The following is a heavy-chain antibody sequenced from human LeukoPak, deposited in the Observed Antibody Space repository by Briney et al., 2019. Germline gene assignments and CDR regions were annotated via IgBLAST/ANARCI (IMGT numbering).Heavy chain of an antibody. V-gene: IGHV1-69*13. CDR2: IIPIFGTA. Sequence: ASVKVSCKASGYTFTSYAMNWVRQAPGQGLEWMGGIIPIFGTANYAQKFQGRVTITADESTSTAYMELSSLRSGDTAVYYCAGSLGSNILTGYYKNWFDPWGQGTLVTVSS. CDR1: GYTFTSYA. J-gene: IGHJ5*02. CDR3: AGSLGSNILTGYYKNWFDP. D-gene: IGHD3-9*01.